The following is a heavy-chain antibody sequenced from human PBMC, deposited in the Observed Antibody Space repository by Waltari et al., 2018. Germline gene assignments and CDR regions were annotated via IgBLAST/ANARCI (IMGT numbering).Heavy chain of an antibody. D-gene: IGHD1-26*01. CDR2: IRNDGGSE. V-gene: IGHV3-30*02. CDR3: TKGGTSFDF. Sequence: QVQLVESGGGVVQLGGSLRLSCAAFGFPFSLHGMQWVRQAPGKGLEWVAFIRNDGGSEYYAESVKGRFTISRDNSKNMVYLQLYSLRLDDTAVYYCTKGGTSFDFWGQGALVTVSS. J-gene: IGHJ4*02. CDR1: GFPFSLHG.